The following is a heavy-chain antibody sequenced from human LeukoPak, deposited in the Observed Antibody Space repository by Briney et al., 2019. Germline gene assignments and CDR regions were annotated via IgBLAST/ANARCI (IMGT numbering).Heavy chain of an antibody. D-gene: IGHD3-16*01. V-gene: IGHV4-61*02. CDR1: GGSISSGSYY. CDR3: ARVKKGDYMDV. J-gene: IGHJ6*03. CDR2: IYASGNT. Sequence: SETLSLTCTVSGGSISSGSYYWSWIRQPAGKGLGWIGRIYASGNTNYNPSLKSRVTISVDTSKNKFSLKLSSVTAEDTAVYYCARVKKGDYMDVWGKGTTVTVSS.